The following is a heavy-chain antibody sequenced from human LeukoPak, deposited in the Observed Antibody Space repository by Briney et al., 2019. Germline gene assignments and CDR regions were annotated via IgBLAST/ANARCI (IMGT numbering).Heavy chain of an antibody. CDR3: ARDETYYYDSSEY. V-gene: IGHV3-53*01. CDR2: IYSGGST. Sequence: GGSLRLSCAASGFTVSSNYMSWVRQAPGKGLEWVSVIYSGGSTYYADSVKGRFTISRDNSKNTLYLQMNSLRAEDTAVYYCARDETYYYDSSEYWGQGTLVTVSS. CDR1: GFTVSSNY. J-gene: IGHJ4*02. D-gene: IGHD3-22*01.